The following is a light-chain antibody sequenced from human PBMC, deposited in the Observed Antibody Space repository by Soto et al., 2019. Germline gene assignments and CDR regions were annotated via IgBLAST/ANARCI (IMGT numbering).Light chain of an antibody. J-gene: IGKJ1*01. CDR2: DAS. CDR3: QQRSNWPRGT. V-gene: IGKV3-11*01. Sequence: IVVTQSPATLSLSAGERATLSCRASQSVSSYLAWYQQKPGQAPSLLIYDASSRATGIPARFSGSGSGTDFTLTISSLEPEDFAVYYCQQRSNWPRGTFGPGTKVDIK. CDR1: QSVSSY.